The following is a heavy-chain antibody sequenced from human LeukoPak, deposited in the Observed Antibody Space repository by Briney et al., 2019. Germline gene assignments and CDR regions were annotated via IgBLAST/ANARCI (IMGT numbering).Heavy chain of an antibody. Sequence: GGSLRLSCAASGFTFSSYSMNWVRQAPGKGLEWVSAISGSGGSTYYADSVKGRFTISRDNSKNTLYLQMNSLRAEDTAVYYCATHRRGITMARGVIPRFAYWGQGTLVTVSS. CDR3: ATHRRGITMARGVIPRFAY. CDR2: ISGSGGST. CDR1: GFTFSSYS. V-gene: IGHV3-23*01. D-gene: IGHD3-10*01. J-gene: IGHJ4*02.